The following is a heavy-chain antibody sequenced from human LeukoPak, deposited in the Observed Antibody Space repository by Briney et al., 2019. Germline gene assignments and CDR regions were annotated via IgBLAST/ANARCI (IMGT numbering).Heavy chain of an antibody. CDR1: GGSISSYY. J-gene: IGHJ4*02. V-gene: IGHV4-59*01. Sequence: PSETLSLTCTVSGGSISSYYWSWIRQPPGKGLEWIGYIYYSGSTNYNPSLKSRVTISVDTSENQFSLKLSSVTAADTAVYYCARGTAAGTTGIDYWGQGTLVTVSS. CDR2: IYYSGST. D-gene: IGHD6-13*01. CDR3: ARGTAAGTTGIDY.